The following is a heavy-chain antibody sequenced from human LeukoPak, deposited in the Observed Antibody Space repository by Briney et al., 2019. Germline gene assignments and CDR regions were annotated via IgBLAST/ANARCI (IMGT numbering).Heavy chain of an antibody. V-gene: IGHV1-69*13. CDR3: ARGKTGRFDY. D-gene: IGHD7-27*01. Sequence: SVKVSCKASGGTFSSYAISWVRQAPGQGLEWMGGIIPIFGTANYAQKFQGRVTITADESTSTAYMELRSLRSDDTAVYYCARGKTGRFDYWGQGTLVTVSS. CDR2: IIPIFGTA. J-gene: IGHJ4*02. CDR1: GGTFSSYA.